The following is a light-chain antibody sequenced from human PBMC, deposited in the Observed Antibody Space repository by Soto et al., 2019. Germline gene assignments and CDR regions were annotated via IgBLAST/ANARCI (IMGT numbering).Light chain of an antibody. CDR3: QQYGSSPYT. CDR2: DAS. CDR1: QSVSSSS. J-gene: IGKJ2*01. Sequence: EIVLTKSPATLSLSPGERATLSCGASQSVSSSSLAWYQQKPGLAPRLLIYDASSRATGIPDRFSGSGSGTDFTLTISRLEPEDLAVYYCQQYGSSPYTFGQGTKLEIK. V-gene: IGKV3D-20*01.